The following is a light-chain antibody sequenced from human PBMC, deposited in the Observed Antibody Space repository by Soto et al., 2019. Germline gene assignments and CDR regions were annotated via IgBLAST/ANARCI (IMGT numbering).Light chain of an antibody. Sequence: DIQMTQSPSSVSASVGDRVTITCRASQGVTGWLAWYQQKPGKAPNLLIYDTSNLQSGVPSRFSGSGSGTDFTLTINSLHPEDFATYYCQQTDTYPLTFGPGTKVDNK. CDR2: DTS. V-gene: IGKV1-12*01. J-gene: IGKJ3*01. CDR1: QGVTGW. CDR3: QQTDTYPLT.